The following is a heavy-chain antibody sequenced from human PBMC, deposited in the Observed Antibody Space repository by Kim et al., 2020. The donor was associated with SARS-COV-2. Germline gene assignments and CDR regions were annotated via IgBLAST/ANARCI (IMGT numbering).Heavy chain of an antibody. J-gene: IGHJ6*02. CDR1: GGTFSSYA. CDR2: IIPIFGTA. CDR3: ARDFYSKGYYYYGMDV. D-gene: IGHD4-4*01. Sequence: SVKVSCKASGGTFSSYAISWVRQAPGQGLEWMGGIIPIFGTANYAQKFQGRVTITADESTSTAYMELSSLRSEDTAVYYCARDFYSKGYYYYGMDVWGQGTTVTVSS. V-gene: IGHV1-69*13.